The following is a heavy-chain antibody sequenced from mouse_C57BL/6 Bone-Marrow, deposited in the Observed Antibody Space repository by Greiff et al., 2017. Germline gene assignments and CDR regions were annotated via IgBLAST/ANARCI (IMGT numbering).Heavy chain of an antibody. CDR3: SRDYNGSVWYFDF. D-gene: IGHD1-1*01. CDR2: INPNNGGT. V-gene: IGHV1-26*01. J-gene: IGHJ2*01. Sequence: VQLQQPGPELVKPGASVKISCKASGYTFTDYYMNWVKQSHGKSLEWIGDINPNNGGTSYNQKLKGKATLTVDKSSSTAYMELRLLTSADSAVYYCSRDYNGSVWYFDFWGQGTILTVSS. CDR1: GYTFTDYY.